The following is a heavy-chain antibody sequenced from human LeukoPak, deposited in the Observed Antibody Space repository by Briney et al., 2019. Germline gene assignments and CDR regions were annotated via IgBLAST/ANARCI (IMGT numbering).Heavy chain of an antibody. CDR2: INPNSGGT. CDR1: GYTFTGYY. J-gene: IGHJ6*03. D-gene: IGHD5-18*01. Sequence: ASVKVSCKASGYTFTGYYMHWVRQAPGQGLEWMGWINPNSGGTNYAQKFQGRVTMTRDTSISTAYMELSRLRSDDTAVYYCAREWGVGSVDTHNYYYYYYMDVWGKGTTVTVSS. CDR3: AREWGVGSVDTHNYYYYYYMDV. V-gene: IGHV1-2*02.